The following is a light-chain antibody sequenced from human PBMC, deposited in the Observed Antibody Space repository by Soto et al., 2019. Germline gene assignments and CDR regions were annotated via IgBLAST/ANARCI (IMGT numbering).Light chain of an antibody. J-gene: IGKJ1*01. CDR3: QHYNNWPLT. V-gene: IGKV3-15*01. CDR2: GAS. CDR1: QSVSSN. Sequence: EIVVKQSLDILSLTTGERASLSCRASQSVSSNLAWSQQIPGQAPRLLIYGASARATGIPARFSGSGSGTEFTLTISDLQSEDFVVYYCQHYNNWPLTFGQGTMVDI.